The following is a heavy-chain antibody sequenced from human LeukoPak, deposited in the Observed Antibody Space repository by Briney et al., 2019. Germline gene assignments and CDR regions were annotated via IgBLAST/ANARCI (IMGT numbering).Heavy chain of an antibody. J-gene: IGHJ5*02. V-gene: IGHV2-5*01. D-gene: IGHD6-13*01. CDR2: MYCHDEK. CDR1: GFSLSTSGVG. CDR3: AHRRFQQQLVLGPNWFDP. Sequence: SGPTLLKPTQTLTLTCTFSGFSLSTSGVGVGWIRQPTGKALEWLSLMYCHDEKLYSPSLKSRLTITKGHSKHRVVLTMTNMDPVDTATYYCAHRRFQQQLVLGPNWFDPWGQGTLVTVSS.